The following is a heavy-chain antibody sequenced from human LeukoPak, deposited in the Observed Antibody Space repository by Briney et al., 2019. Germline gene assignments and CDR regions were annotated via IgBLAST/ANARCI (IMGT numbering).Heavy chain of an antibody. CDR2: IYHSGST. CDR1: GGSISSSKW. CDR3: ARDGVSGYYYDY. D-gene: IGHD3-3*01. Sequence: SGTLSLTCAVSGGSISSSKWWGWVRQPPGEGLEWIGEIYHSGSTNYNPSLKSRVTISVDKSKNQFSLKLSSVTAADTAVYYCARDGVSGYYYDYWGQGTLVTVSS. J-gene: IGHJ4*02. V-gene: IGHV4-4*02.